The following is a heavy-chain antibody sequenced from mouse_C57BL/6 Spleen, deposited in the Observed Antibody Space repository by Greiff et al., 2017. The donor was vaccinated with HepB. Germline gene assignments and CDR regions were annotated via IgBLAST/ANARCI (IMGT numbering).Heavy chain of an antibody. V-gene: IGHV5-16*01. J-gene: IGHJ4*01. D-gene: IGHD2-3*01. Sequence: EVKLVESEGGLVQPGSSMKLSCTASGFTFSDYYMAWVRQVPEKGLEWVANINYDGSSTYYLDSLKSRFIISRDNAKNILYLQMSSLKSEDTATYYCAREGVYDGYYDYAMDYWGQGTSVTVSS. CDR2: INYDGSST. CDR1: GFTFSDYY. CDR3: AREGVYDGYYDYAMDY.